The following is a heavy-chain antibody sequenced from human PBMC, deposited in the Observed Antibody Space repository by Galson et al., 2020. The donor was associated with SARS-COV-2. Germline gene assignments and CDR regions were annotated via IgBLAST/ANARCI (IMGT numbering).Heavy chain of an antibody. CDR2: FYTSGST. J-gene: IGHJ6*02. CDR1: GGSISSYY. Sequence: SETLSLTRTVSGGSISSYYWSWIRQPAGKGLEWIGRFYTSGSTNYNPSLKSRVTMSVDTSKNQFSLKLSSVTAADTAVYYCAITTVTTTYYYYGLDVWGQGTTVTVSS. CDR3: AITTVTTTYYYYGLDV. V-gene: IGHV4-4*07. D-gene: IGHD4-17*01.